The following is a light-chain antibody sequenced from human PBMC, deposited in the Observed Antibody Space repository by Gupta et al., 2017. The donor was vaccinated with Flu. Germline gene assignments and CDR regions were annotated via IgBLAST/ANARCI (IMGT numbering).Light chain of an antibody. CDR3: SSYTSSSTPYV. J-gene: IGLJ1*01. CDR1: SSDVGGYNY. CDR2: DVT. V-gene: IGLV2-14*04. Sequence: ITISCTGTSSDVGGYNYVSWYQQNPGKAPKLMIYDVTNRPSGVSNRFSGSKSGNTASLTISGLQAEDEADYYCSSYTSSSTPYVFGTGTKVTVL.